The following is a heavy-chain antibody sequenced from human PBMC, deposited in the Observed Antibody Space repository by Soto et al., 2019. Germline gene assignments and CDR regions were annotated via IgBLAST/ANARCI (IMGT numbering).Heavy chain of an antibody. V-gene: IGHV1-58*01. CDR3: AAVFSEYYYDSSGYYSDY. CDR1: GFTFTSSA. CDR2: IVVGSGNT. D-gene: IGHD3-22*01. Sequence: SVKVSCKASGFTFTSSAVQWVRQARGQRLEWIGWIVVGSGNTNYAQKFQERVTITRDMSTSTAYMELSSLRSEDTAVYYCAAVFSEYYYDSSGYYSDYWGQGTLVTVS. J-gene: IGHJ4*02.